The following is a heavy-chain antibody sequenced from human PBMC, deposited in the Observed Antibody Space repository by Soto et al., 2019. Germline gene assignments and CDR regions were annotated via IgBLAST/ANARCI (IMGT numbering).Heavy chain of an antibody. D-gene: IGHD3-10*01. CDR3: ARSYGSGSYYPYNWFDP. V-gene: IGHV1-69*06. CDR1: GGTFSNSG. Sequence: GASVKVSCKASGGTFSNSGISWVRQAPGQGLDWMGGIIPMSDSTSYAQRFLGRVTITADKYTRTVYMQLGSLRSEDTAMYYCARSYGSGSYYPYNWFDPWGQGTLVTVSS. J-gene: IGHJ5*02. CDR2: IIPMSDST.